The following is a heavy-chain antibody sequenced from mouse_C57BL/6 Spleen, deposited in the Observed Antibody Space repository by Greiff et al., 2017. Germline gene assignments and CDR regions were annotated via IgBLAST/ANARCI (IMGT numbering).Heavy chain of an antibody. CDR2: INPNNGGT. V-gene: IGHV1-26*01. Sequence: VQLQQSGPELVKPGASVKISCKASGYTFTDYYMNWVKQSHGKSLEWIGDINPNNGGTSYNQKFKGKATLTVDKSSSTAYMELRSLTSEDSAVYYCARVGEVYFDYWGQGTTLTVSS. CDR3: ARVGEVYFDY. J-gene: IGHJ2*01. CDR1: GYTFTDYY.